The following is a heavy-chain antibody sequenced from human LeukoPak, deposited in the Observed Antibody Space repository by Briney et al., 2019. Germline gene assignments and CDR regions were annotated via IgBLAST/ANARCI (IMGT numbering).Heavy chain of an antibody. CDR3: ARNPGLWWGDFDY. Sequence: SETLSLTCTVSGGSISSGDYYWSWIRQHPGKGLEWIGYIYYSGSTYHNPSLKSRVTISVDTSKNQFSLKLSSVTAADTAVYYCARNPGLWWGDFDYWGQGTLVTVSS. D-gene: IGHD2-21*01. V-gene: IGHV4-30-4*01. J-gene: IGHJ4*02. CDR1: GGSISSGDYY. CDR2: IYYSGST.